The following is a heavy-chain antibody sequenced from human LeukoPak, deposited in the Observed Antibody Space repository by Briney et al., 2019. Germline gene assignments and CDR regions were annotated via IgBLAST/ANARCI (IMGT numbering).Heavy chain of an antibody. V-gene: IGHV3-30*02. CDR2: IRSDGSSK. CDR1: GFTFSSYG. Sequence: GGSLRLSCAASGFTFSSYGMHWVRQAPGKGLEWVAFIRSDGSSKYYVDSVKGRFTISRDNSKNTLYLQMNSLRVEDTAVYYCAKGDSTSPGGGYWGRGTLVTVSS. CDR3: AKGDSTSPGGGY. J-gene: IGHJ4*02. D-gene: IGHD3-16*01.